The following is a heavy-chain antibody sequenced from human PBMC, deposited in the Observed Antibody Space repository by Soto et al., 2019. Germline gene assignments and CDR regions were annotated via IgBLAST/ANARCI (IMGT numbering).Heavy chain of an antibody. CDR1: GFTFDDYA. V-gene: IGHV3-9*01. D-gene: IGHD6-19*01. Sequence: EVQLVESGGGLVQPGRSLRLSCAASGFTFDDYAMHWVRQAPGKGLEWVSGNSWNSGSIGYADSVKGRFTISRDNAKNSLYLQMNSLRAEDTALYYCAKDKGRGGEQWLAGGYWYFDLWGRGTLVTVSS. CDR2: NSWNSGSI. J-gene: IGHJ2*01. CDR3: AKDKGRGGEQWLAGGYWYFDL.